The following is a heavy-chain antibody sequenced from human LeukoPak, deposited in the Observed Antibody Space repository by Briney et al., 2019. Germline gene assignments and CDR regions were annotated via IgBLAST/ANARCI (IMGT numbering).Heavy chain of an antibody. CDR2: IYYSGST. CDR3: ARGQSAFDI. J-gene: IGHJ3*02. CDR1: GGSISSYY. Sequence: PSETLSLTCTVSGGSISSYYWSWIRQSPGKGLEWIGSIYYSGSTNYNPSLKSRVTISVDTSKNQFSLKVSSVTAADTAVYCCARGQSAFDIWGQETMVTVSS. V-gene: IGHV4-59*01.